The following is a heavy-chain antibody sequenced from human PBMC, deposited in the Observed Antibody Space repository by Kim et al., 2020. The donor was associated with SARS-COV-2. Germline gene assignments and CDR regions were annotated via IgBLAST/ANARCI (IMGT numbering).Heavy chain of an antibody. D-gene: IGHD2-2*01. CDR3: ARDLHYCSSTSCFRAFDI. V-gene: IGHV4-31*01. J-gene: IGHJ3*02. Sequence: KSLVTISVDTSKNHFSLKLSSVTAADTAVYYCARDLHYCSSTSCFRAFDIWGQGTMVTVSS.